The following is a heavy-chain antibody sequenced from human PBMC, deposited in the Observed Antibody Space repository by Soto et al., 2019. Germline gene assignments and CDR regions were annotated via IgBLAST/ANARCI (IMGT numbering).Heavy chain of an antibody. V-gene: IGHV3-48*02. CDR2: ISGGGRPI. CDR3: ARDLGWAFDS. CDR1: GFTVSTFS. D-gene: IGHD6-19*01. Sequence: EVQLVESGGGSVQPGWSLRLSCAASGFTVSTFSMNWVRQAPGRGLEWISYISGGGRPISYADSVKGRFTISRDNAKNSLYMQMDSLTDEDTAVYYCARDLGWAFDSWCQGTLVTVSS. J-gene: IGHJ4*02.